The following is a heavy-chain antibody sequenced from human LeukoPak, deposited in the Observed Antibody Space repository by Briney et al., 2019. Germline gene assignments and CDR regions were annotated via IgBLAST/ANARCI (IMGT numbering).Heavy chain of an antibody. J-gene: IGHJ4*02. CDR3: AKGSGGYYLFDY. CDR1: GGSISSYY. Sequence: SETLSLTCTVSGGSISSYYWNWIRQPAGKALEWIGRIYTSGSTNYNPSLKSRVTMSVDTSKNQFSLKLTSVTAADTAVYYCAKGSGGYYLFDYWGQGTLVTVSS. V-gene: IGHV4-4*07. D-gene: IGHD3-22*01. CDR2: IYTSGST.